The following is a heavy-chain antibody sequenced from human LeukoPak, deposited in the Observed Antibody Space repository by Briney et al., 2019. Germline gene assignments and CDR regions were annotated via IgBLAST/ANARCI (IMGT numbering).Heavy chain of an antibody. J-gene: IGHJ4*02. Sequence: GGSLRLSCAASGFTFSSHSINWVRQAPGKGLEWIATMTVTNKIYYADSVKGRFTISRDNAKNSLYLQMNSLRAEDTAVYYCASPGIAVAGEFFDFWGQRTLVTVSS. D-gene: IGHD6-19*01. CDR3: ASPGIAVAGEFFDF. V-gene: IGHV3-69-1*01. CDR2: MTVTNKI. CDR1: GFTFSSHS.